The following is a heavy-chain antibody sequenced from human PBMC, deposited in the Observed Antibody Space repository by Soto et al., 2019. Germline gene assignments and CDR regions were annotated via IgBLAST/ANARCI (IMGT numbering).Heavy chain of an antibody. CDR3: ARDYGSGSYSARGRAFDI. D-gene: IGHD3-10*01. V-gene: IGHV1-69*06. J-gene: IGHJ3*02. CDR2: IIPIFGTA. Sequence: SVKVSCKASGGTFSSYAISWVRQAPGQGLEWMGGIIPIFGTANYAQKFQGRVTITADKSTSTAYMELSSLRSEDTAAYYCARDYGSGSYSARGRAFDIWGQGTMVTVSS. CDR1: GGTFSSYA.